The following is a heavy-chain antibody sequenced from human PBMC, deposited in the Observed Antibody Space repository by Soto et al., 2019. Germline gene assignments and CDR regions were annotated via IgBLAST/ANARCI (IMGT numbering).Heavy chain of an antibody. CDR1: GFTFNNYA. J-gene: IGHJ4*02. D-gene: IGHD3-10*01. Sequence: EVQLLESGGGLVQPGGSLRLSCAASGFTFNNYAMTWVRQAPGKGLEWVPAISGGGDIISYADSVKGRFTVSRDGSKNTLYLQMSSLRAEDPALYYCAKGRGGSGSLTPRVDFWGQGALVTDSA. CDR2: ISGGGDII. CDR3: AKGRGGSGSLTPRVDF. V-gene: IGHV3-23*01.